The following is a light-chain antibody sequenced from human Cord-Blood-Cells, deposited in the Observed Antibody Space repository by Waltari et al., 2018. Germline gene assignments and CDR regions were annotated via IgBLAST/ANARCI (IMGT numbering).Light chain of an antibody. V-gene: IGLV2-18*02. Sequence: QSALTQPPSVSGSPGQSVTISCTGTSSDVGSYNRVSWYQQPPGTAPKLMIYEVSNRPSGVPDRFSESKSGNTASLTISGLQAEDEADYYCSSYTSSSTFVVFGGGTKLTVL. CDR2: EVS. CDR1: SSDVGSYNR. J-gene: IGLJ2*01. CDR3: SSYTSSSTFVV.